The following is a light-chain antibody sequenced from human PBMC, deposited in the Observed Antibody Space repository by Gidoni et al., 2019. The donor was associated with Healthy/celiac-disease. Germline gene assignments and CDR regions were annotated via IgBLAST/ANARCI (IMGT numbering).Light chain of an antibody. J-gene: IGKJ4*01. V-gene: IGKV1-33*01. CDR2: DAS. CDR1: QDIKNC. CDR3: QQYDNLPLT. Sequence: DIQITDSPSSLSASVGDRVTITCRASQDIKNCLDWYQQKPGKAPKLLIYDASNLETGVPSRFSGSGSGTDFTFTISSLQPEDIATYYCQQYDNLPLTFGGGTKVEIK.